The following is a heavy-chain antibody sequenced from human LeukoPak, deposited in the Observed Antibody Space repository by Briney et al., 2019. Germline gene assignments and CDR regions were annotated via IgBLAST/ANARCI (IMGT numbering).Heavy chain of an antibody. CDR1: GFTFSNYA. V-gene: IGHV3-23*01. D-gene: IGHD2-8*02. J-gene: IGHJ4*02. Sequence: GGSLRLSCAASGFTFSNYAMNWVRQAPGKGLEWVSVISGSGGSTYYADSVKGRFTISRDNSKNTLYLQMNSLRAEDTAIYYCATYRQVLLPFESWGQGTLVTVSS. CDR3: ATYRQVLLPFES. CDR2: ISGSGGST.